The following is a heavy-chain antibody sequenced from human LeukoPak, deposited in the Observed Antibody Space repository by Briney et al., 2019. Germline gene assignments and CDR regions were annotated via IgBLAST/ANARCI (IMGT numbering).Heavy chain of an antibody. D-gene: IGHD3-16*01. V-gene: IGHV3-30*04. CDR1: GFTFSSYA. CDR2: ISYDGSNK. CDR3: ARDALRLPPI. J-gene: IGHJ4*02. Sequence: GGSLRLSCAASGFTFSSYAMHWVRQAPGKGLEWVAVISYDGSNKYYADSVKGRFTISRDNPKNTLYLQMNSLRAEDTAVYYCARDALRLPPIWGQGTLVTVSS.